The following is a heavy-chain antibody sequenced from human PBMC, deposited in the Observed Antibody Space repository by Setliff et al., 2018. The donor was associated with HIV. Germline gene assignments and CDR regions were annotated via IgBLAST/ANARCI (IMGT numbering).Heavy chain of an antibody. CDR2: IYHSGTS. V-gene: IGHV4-39*07. CDR3: ARTTIVAVPAANYYFDF. Sequence: TLSLTCTVSGGSVSSSSYYWGWIRQPPGKGLEWIGSIYHSGTSYYNPSLKSRVTISVDTSKNQFSLNLRSVTVADTAVYYCARTTIVAVPAANYYFDFWGQGDLVTVSS. J-gene: IGHJ4*02. CDR1: GGSVSSSSYY. D-gene: IGHD2-2*01.